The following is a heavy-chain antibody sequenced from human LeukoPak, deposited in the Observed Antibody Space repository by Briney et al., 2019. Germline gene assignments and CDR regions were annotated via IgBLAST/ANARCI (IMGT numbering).Heavy chain of an antibody. D-gene: IGHD6-13*01. CDR3: ARGQLVRGFGLDC. CDR2: IYDSGSN. V-gene: IGHV4-30-2*01. Sequence: SETLCLTCSVSGGSIRSDGYYWSWIRQPPGKGLEWIGYIYDSGSNYYNNPSLKSRVTISVDTSKNQFSLKLSSVTAADTAVYYCARGQLVRGFGLDCWGQGTLVTVSS. CDR1: GGSIRSDGYY. J-gene: IGHJ4*02.